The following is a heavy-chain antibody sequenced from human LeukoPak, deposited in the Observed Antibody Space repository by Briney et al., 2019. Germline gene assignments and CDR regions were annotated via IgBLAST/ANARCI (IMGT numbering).Heavy chain of an antibody. J-gene: IGHJ5*02. CDR2: INPNSGGT. CDR1: GYTFTCYG. CDR3: ARKIRRYCSSTSCQNWFDP. V-gene: IGHV1-2*06. D-gene: IGHD2-2*01. Sequence: VKVSCKXSGYTFTCYGICWVRQAPGQGLEWMGRINPNSGGTNYAQKFQGRVTMTRDTSISTAYMELSRLRSDDTAVYYCARKIRRYCSSTSCQNWFDPWGQGTLVTVSS.